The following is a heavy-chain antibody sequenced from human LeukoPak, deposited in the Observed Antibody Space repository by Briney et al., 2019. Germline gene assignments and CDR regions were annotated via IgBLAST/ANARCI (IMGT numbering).Heavy chain of an antibody. D-gene: IGHD1-26*01. CDR2: ISSSSSYI. J-gene: IGHJ3*02. CDR3: ASPIVGALSDAFDI. V-gene: IGHV3-21*01. CDR1: GFTFNSYS. Sequence: PGGSLRLSCAASGFTFNSYSMNWVRQAPGKGLEWVSSISSSSSYIYYADSVKGRFTISRDNAKNSLYLQMNSLRAEDTAVYYCASPIVGALSDAFDIWGQGTMVTVSS.